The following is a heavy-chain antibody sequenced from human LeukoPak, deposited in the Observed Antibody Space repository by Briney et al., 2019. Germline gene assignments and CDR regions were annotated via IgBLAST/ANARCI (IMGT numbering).Heavy chain of an antibody. V-gene: IGHV3-21*01. CDR3: ARGYQLLPIDY. Sequence: GGSLRLSCAASGFTFSSYSMNWVRQAPGKGLEWVSSISSSSSYKYYADSVKGRFTISRDNAKNSLYLQMNSLRAEDTAVYYCARGYQLLPIDYWGQGTLVTVSS. J-gene: IGHJ4*02. CDR2: ISSSSSYK. CDR1: GFTFSSYS. D-gene: IGHD2-2*01.